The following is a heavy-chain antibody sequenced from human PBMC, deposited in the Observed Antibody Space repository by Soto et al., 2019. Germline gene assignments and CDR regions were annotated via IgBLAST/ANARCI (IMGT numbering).Heavy chain of an antibody. D-gene: IGHD6-19*01. CDR3: ARRRAVAGTGEDFDY. V-gene: IGHV4-39*01. CDR2: IYYSGST. CDR1: GGSISSSSYY. Sequence: SETLSLTCTVSGGSISSSSYYWGWIRQPPGKGLEWIGSIYYSGSTYYNPSLKSRVTISVDTSKNQFSLKLSSVTAADTAVYYCARRRAVAGTGEDFDYWGQGTLVTVSS. J-gene: IGHJ4*02.